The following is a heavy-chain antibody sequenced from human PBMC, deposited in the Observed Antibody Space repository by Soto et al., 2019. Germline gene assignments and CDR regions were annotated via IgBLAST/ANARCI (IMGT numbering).Heavy chain of an antibody. CDR2: TKNKANRYTT. J-gene: IGHJ5*02. CDR3: AREGPGYDFWSGYSHNWFDP. V-gene: IGHV3-72*01. D-gene: IGHD3-3*01. CDR1: GFTLSDHY. Sequence: GGPLRLSCAASGFTLSDHYMDWVRQAPGKGLEWVGRTKNKANRYTTEYAASVNGRLTISRDDSKNSLYLQMNSLKTEDTAVYYCAREGPGYDFWSGYSHNWFDPWGQGTLVTVSS.